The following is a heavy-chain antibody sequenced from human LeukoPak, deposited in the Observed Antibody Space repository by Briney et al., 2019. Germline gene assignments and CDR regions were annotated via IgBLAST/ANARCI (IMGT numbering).Heavy chain of an antibody. CDR3: ARRLTQYDCFDP. Sequence: QTLSLTCAVSGDSVSSNSVTWNWIRQSPSRGLEWLGRTYYRSTWYNDYAVSVRGRITVNPDTSKNQFSLHLNSVTPEDTAVYYCARRLTQYDCFDPWGQGILVTVSS. J-gene: IGHJ5*02. D-gene: IGHD2-2*01. CDR2: TYYRSTWYN. CDR1: GDSVSSNSVT. V-gene: IGHV6-1*01.